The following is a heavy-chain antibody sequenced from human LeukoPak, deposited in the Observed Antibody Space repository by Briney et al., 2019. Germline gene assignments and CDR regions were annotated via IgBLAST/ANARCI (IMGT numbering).Heavy chain of an antibody. CDR2: ISSRSSYI. CDR1: GFTFSSYS. Sequence: NPGGSLRLSCAASGFTFSSYSMNWVRQAPGKGLEWVSSISSRSSYIYQADSVKGRFTISRDNAKNSLYLQMNSLRAEDTAVYYCASGDTAMAFDYWGQGILVTVSS. V-gene: IGHV3-21*01. CDR3: ASGDTAMAFDY. D-gene: IGHD5-18*01. J-gene: IGHJ4*02.